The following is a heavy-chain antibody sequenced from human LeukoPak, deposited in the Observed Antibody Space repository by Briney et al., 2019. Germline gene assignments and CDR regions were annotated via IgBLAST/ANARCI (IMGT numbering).Heavy chain of an antibody. CDR1: GGTFSSYA. D-gene: IGHD2-21*02. V-gene: IGHV1-69*13. CDR2: IIPIFGTA. CDR3: ARGPYCGGDCLVASRW. J-gene: IGHJ4*01. Sequence: GASVKVSCKASGGTFSSYAISWVRQAPGQGLEWRGGIIPIFGTANYAQKFQGRVTITADESTSTAYMELSSLRSEDTAVYYCARGPYCGGDCLVASRWWGQGTLVTVSS.